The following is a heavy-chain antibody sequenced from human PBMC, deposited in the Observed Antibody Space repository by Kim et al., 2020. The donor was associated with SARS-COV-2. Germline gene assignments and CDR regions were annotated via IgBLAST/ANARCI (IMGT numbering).Heavy chain of an antibody. CDR1: GFSVRNTY. CDR3: ARAGYYDSSGHYFDFTVDM. V-gene: IGHV3-66*01. Sequence: GGSLRLSCAPSGFSVRNTYLSWVRQAPGKGLEWVSLIFSDGRTFYADSVKGRFTVSKDNSKDTLYLQMNSLGAEDTAVYFCARAGYYDSSGHYFDFTVDMWGQGTLVTVSS. D-gene: IGHD3-22*01. J-gene: IGHJ4*02. CDR2: IFSDGRT.